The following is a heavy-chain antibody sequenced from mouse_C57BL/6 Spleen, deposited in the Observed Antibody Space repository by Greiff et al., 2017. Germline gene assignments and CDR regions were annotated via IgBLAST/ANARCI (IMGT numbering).Heavy chain of an antibody. CDR1: GYAFSSYW. J-gene: IGHJ1*03. D-gene: IGHD3-1*01. CDR2: IYPGDGAT. V-gene: IGHV1-80*01. Sequence: VQLQQSGAELVKPGASVKISCKASGYAFSSYWMNWVKQRPGKGLEWIGQIYPGDGATNYNGKFKGKATLTADKSSSTAYMQLSSLTSEDSAVYFCARSGYGWYFDVWGTGTTVTVSS. CDR3: ARSGYGWYFDV.